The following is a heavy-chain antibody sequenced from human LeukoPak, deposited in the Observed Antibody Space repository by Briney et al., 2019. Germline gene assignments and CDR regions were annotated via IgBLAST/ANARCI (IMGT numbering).Heavy chain of an antibody. CDR1: GGSISSGGYY. Sequence: SETLSLTCTVSGGSISSGGYYWSWIRQPRGKGLEWIGYIYHSGSTYYNPSLKSRVTISVDRSKNQFSLKLSSVTAADTAVYYCARDSPDYDSSGYYSDHWGQGTLVTVSS. V-gene: IGHV4-30-2*01. J-gene: IGHJ4*02. CDR2: IYHSGST. CDR3: ARDSPDYDSSGYYSDH. D-gene: IGHD3-22*01.